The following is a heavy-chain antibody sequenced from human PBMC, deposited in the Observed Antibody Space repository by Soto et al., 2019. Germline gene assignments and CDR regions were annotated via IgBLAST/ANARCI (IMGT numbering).Heavy chain of an antibody. D-gene: IGHD6-19*01. CDR2: IYHSGST. Sequence: QVQLQESGPGLVKPSGTLSLTCAVSGGSISSSNWWSWVRQPPGKGLEWIGEIYHSGSTNYNPSLQRRVXXXVXXSKNRFSLKLSSVTAAETAVYYCARIAVAGTRFDYWGQGTLVTVSS. J-gene: IGHJ4*02. V-gene: IGHV4-4*02. CDR1: GGSISSSNW. CDR3: ARIAVAGTRFDY.